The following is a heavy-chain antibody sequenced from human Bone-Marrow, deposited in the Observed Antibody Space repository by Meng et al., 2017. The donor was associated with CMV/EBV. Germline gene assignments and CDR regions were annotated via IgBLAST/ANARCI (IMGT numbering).Heavy chain of an antibody. D-gene: IGHD1-14*01. J-gene: IGHJ6*01. CDR1: GGSFSSFA. V-gene: IGHV1-69*10. CDR2: IIPIIDIT. CDR3: ARGAYHLIPPAFYYDSFAMDV. Sequence: SVMVSCKPSGGSFSSFAISWVRQAPGPGLEGMGGIIPIIDITTYAQKFQGRVTSSSDNSTNTAYMDLSSLRSDDTAVYYCARGAYHLIPPAFYYDSFAMDVWGQGTTVTGSS.